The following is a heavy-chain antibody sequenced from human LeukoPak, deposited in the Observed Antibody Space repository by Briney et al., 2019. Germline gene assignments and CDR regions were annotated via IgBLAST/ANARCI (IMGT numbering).Heavy chain of an antibody. J-gene: IGHJ5*02. Sequence: PSETLSLTCAVSSGSISSSNWWSWVRQPPGKGLEWIGEIYHSGSTNYNPSLKSRVTISVDKSKNQFSLKLSSVTAADTAVYYCARGVAAAGTDWFDPWSQGTLVTVSS. D-gene: IGHD6-13*01. CDR3: ARGVAAAGTDWFDP. V-gene: IGHV4-4*02. CDR1: SGSISSSNW. CDR2: IYHSGST.